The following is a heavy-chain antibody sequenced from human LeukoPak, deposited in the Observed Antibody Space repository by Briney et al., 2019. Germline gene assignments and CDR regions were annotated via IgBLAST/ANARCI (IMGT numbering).Heavy chain of an antibody. V-gene: IGHV4-34*01. Sequence: PSETLSLTCAVYGGSFSGYYWSWVRQPPGKGLEWIGEIYHSGSTNYNPSLKSRVTISVDKSKNQFSLKLSSVTAADTAVYYCARAYYDSSGYGGYYYYYMDVWGKGTTVTVSS. D-gene: IGHD3-22*01. CDR1: GGSFSGYY. J-gene: IGHJ6*03. CDR3: ARAYYDSSGYGGYYYYYMDV. CDR2: IYHSGST.